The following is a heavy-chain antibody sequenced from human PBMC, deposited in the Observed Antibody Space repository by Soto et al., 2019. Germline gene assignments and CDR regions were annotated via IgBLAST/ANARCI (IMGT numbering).Heavy chain of an antibody. CDR3: ARVPVGYYGSGSYYPNWFDP. Sequence: SVKVSCKASGGTFSSYAISWVRQAPGQGLEWMGGIIPIFGTANYAQKFQGRVTITADESTSTAYMELSSLRSEDTAVYYCARVPVGYYGSGSYYPNWFDPWGQG. D-gene: IGHD3-10*01. J-gene: IGHJ5*02. V-gene: IGHV1-69*13. CDR2: IIPIFGTA. CDR1: GGTFSSYA.